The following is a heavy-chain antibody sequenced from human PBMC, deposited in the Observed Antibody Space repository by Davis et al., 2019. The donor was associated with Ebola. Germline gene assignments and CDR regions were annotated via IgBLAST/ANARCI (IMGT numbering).Heavy chain of an antibody. CDR3: ARGYGDSLYYYYGMDV. D-gene: IGHD4-17*01. V-gene: IGHV3-53*03. Sequence: FTFTRDNAKNTLYLQMNSLRAEDTAVYYCARGYGDSLYYYYGMDVWGQGTTVTVSS. J-gene: IGHJ6*02.